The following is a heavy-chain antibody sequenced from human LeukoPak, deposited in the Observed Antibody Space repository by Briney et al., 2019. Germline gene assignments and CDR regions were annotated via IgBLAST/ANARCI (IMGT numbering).Heavy chain of an antibody. CDR2: IIPIFGTA. J-gene: IGHJ5*02. CDR3: ARSYCSSTSCYWSWFDP. Sequence: SVKVSCKVSGYTLTELSMHWVRQAPGQGLERMGGIIPIFGTANYAQKFQGRVTITADESTSTAYMELSSLRSEDTAVYYCARSYCSSTSCYWSWFDPWGQGTLVTVSS. CDR1: GYTLTELS. V-gene: IGHV1-69*13. D-gene: IGHD2-2*01.